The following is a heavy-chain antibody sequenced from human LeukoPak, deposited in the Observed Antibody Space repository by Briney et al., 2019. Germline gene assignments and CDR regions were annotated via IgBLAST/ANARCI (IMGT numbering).Heavy chain of an antibody. V-gene: IGHV1-18*01. J-gene: IGHJ4*02. CDR1: GYIFTSYG. Sequence: ASVKVSCKASGYIFTSYGISWVRQAPGQGLEWMGWISAYNGHANYAQSLQGRVTMTTDTSTSTAYMELRSLRSDDTAVYYCARSRYTSSWDFDYWGQGTLVTVSS. CDR2: ISAYNGHA. CDR3: ARSRYTSSWDFDY. D-gene: IGHD2-2*02.